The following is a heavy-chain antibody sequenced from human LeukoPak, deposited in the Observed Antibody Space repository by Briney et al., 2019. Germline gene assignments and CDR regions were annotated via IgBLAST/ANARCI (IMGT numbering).Heavy chain of an antibody. J-gene: IGHJ6*03. CDR1: GFTFSSYA. D-gene: IGHD1-7*01. V-gene: IGHV3-30-3*01. CDR3: AKGGPELRSYYYYYYMDV. CDR2: ISYDGSNK. Sequence: GGSLRLSCAASGFTFSSYAMHWVRQAPGKGLEWVAVISYDGSNKYYADSVKGRFTISRDNSKNTLYLQMSSLRAEDTAVYYCAKGGPELRSYYYYYYMDVWGKGTTVTVSS.